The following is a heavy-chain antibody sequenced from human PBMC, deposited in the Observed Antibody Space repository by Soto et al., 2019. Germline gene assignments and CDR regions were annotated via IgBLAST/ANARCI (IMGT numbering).Heavy chain of an antibody. V-gene: IGHV1-18*01. CDR1: GYIFINYG. CDR2: INSYNGNT. CDR3: ARSAGVVDGDDY. Sequence: QVQLVQPGAEVKKPGASVKVSCKASGYIFINYGISWVRQAPGQGLEWMGWINSYNGNTNSAQKLQSRVTMTTDTSTNTAYMELRSLTADDTAVYYCARSAGVVDGDDYWGQGTLVTVSS. D-gene: IGHD3-10*01. J-gene: IGHJ4*02.